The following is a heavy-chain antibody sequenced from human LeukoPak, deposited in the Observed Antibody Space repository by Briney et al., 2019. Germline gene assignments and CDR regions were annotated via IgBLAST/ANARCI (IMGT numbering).Heavy chain of an antibody. CDR1: GGSISSSSYY. D-gene: IGHD6-13*01. CDR2: IYYNGST. Sequence: PSETLSLTCTVSGGSISSSSYYWGWIRQPPGKGLEWIGNIYYNGSTYYNPSLESRVTISVDTSKNQFSLKLSSVTAVDTAVYYCARGSSWYQTNFDYWGQGTLVTVSS. V-gene: IGHV4-39*07. J-gene: IGHJ4*02. CDR3: ARGSSWYQTNFDY.